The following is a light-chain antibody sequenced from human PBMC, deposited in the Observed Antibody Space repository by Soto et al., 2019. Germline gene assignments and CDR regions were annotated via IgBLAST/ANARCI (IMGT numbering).Light chain of an antibody. J-gene: IGLJ3*02. CDR1: SSNIGAGYD. V-gene: IGLV1-40*01. CDR3: QSYDSSLSGWV. CDR2: GNS. Sequence: QSVLTQPPSVSGAPGQRVTISCTGSSSNIGAGYDVHWYQQLPGTAPKLLIYGNSNQPSGVPDRFSGSKSGTSASLAITGLQAEDEADYYCQSYDSSLSGWVFGGRTKVTVL.